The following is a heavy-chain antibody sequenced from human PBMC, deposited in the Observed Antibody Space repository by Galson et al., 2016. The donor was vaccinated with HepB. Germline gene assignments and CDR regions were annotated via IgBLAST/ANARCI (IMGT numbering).Heavy chain of an antibody. Sequence: SLRLSCAASGIIVSNDFMNWVRQAPGKGLEWLSFISTSSHIYYADSIKGRFTISRDSAKNSLYLQMSSLRADDTAIYFCVEERVDDGRIGELSYWGQGTLVTVAS. CDR3: VEERVDDGRIGELSY. CDR1: GIIVSNDF. J-gene: IGHJ4*02. D-gene: IGHD3-10*01. V-gene: IGHV3-69-1*01. CDR2: ISTSSHI.